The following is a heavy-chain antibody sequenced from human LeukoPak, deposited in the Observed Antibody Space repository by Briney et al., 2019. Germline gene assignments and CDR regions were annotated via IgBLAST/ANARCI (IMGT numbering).Heavy chain of an antibody. D-gene: IGHD2-15*01. CDR3: AREGLCSGGSCYRPFFDY. CDR1: GGSISSYY. J-gene: IGHJ4*02. CDR2: IYTSGST. Sequence: SETLSLTCTVSGGSISSYYWSWIRQPAGKGLEWIGRIYTSGSTNYNPSLKSRVTMSVDTSKNQFSLKLSSVAAADTAVYYRAREGLCSGGSCYRPFFDYWGQGTLVTVSS. V-gene: IGHV4-4*07.